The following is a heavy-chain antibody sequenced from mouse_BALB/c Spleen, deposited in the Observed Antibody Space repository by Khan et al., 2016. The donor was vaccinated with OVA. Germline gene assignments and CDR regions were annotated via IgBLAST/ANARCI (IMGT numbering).Heavy chain of an antibody. J-gene: IGHJ3*01. Sequence: QVRLQQSGAELAKPGASVKMSCKASGYTFTSYWMHWVKQRPGQGLEWIGYINPSTGYTEYNQRFKDKATLTADKSSSTAYMQLSSLTSEDSAVNYSANHGSSSARITYWGQGTLVTVSA. CDR1: GYTFTSYW. CDR3: ANHGSSSARITY. D-gene: IGHD1-1*01. CDR2: INPSTGYT. V-gene: IGHV1-7*01.